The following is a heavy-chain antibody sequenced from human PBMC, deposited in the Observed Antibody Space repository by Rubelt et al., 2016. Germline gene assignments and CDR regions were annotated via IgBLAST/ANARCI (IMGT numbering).Heavy chain of an antibody. Sequence: QVQLVQSGAEVKKPGASVKVSCKASGYTFTSYAMHWVRQAPGQRLEWMGWINAGNGNTKYSQKFQGRVTISRETSAGTAYMELSSLRSEDTAVYYCASSGFDYDILTGYYNYYGMDVWGQGTTVTVSS. V-gene: IGHV1-3*01. CDR3: ASSGFDYDILTGYYNYYGMDV. CDR2: INAGNGNT. CDR1: GYTFTSYA. D-gene: IGHD3-9*01. J-gene: IGHJ6*02.